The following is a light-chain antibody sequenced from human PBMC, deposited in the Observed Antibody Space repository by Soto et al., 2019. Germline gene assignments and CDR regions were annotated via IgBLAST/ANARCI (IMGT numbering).Light chain of an antibody. Sequence: QSALTQPASVSGSPGQSITISCTGTSSDVGGYNDVSWYQQHPGTAPKLMIYDVSNRPSGVSNRFSGSKAGNTASLTISGRQAEDEADYYCSSYTSSSTYVFGTGTKVTVL. V-gene: IGLV2-14*01. CDR1: SSDVGGYND. J-gene: IGLJ1*01. CDR2: DVS. CDR3: SSYTSSSTYV.